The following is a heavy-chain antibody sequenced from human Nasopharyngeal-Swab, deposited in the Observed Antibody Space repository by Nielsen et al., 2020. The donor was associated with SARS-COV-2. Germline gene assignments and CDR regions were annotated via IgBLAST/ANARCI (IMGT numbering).Heavy chain of an antibody. CDR3: ARGIHSSAWIVDY. J-gene: IGHJ4*02. CDR2: INVGNGNT. D-gene: IGHD6-25*01. V-gene: IGHV1-3*01. Sequence: ASVKVSCKASEYTFTNHAMHWVRQAPGQSLEWLGCINVGNGNTEYSQRFQGRVTISTDTSASTAFMELTNLRSEDTAIYYCARGIHSSAWIVDYWGQGTLVTVSS. CDR1: EYTFTNHA.